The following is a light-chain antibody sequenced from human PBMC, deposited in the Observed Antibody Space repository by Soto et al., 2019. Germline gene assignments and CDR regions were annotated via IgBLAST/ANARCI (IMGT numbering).Light chain of an antibody. CDR1: SSDVGSSNG. J-gene: IGLJ1*01. Sequence: QSALTHPPSVSGSPGQSVAISCTGTSSDVGSSNGVSWYQQPPGTAPKLMIYDVSNRPSGVPDRFSGSKSGNTASLTISGLQAEDEADYYCSSYTTSSTYVFGTGTKLTVL. V-gene: IGLV2-18*02. CDR3: SSYTTSSTYV. CDR2: DVS.